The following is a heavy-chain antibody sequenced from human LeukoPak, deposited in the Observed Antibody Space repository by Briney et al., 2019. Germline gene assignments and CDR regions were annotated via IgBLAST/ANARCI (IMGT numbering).Heavy chain of an antibody. CDR2: IYYSGST. V-gene: IGHV4-30-4*08. Sequence: PSETLSLTCTVSGGSISSGDYYWSWIRQPPGKGLEWIGYIYYSGSTYYNPSLKSRVTISVDTSKNQFSLKLSSVTAADTAVYYCARVGRSSAFDYWGQGTLVTVSS. D-gene: IGHD6-6*01. CDR1: GGSISSGDYY. J-gene: IGHJ4*02. CDR3: ARVGRSSAFDY.